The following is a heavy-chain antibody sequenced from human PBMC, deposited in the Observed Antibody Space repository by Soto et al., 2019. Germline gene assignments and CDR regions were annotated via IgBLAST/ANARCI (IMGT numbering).Heavy chain of an antibody. Sequence: GGSLRLSCAASGFTFSSYSMNWVRQAPGKGLEWVSSISSSSSYIYYADSVKGRFTISRDNAKNSLYLQMNSLRAEDTAVYYCARVGDTAMVYYYYGMDVWGQGTTVTVSS. V-gene: IGHV3-21*01. D-gene: IGHD5-18*01. CDR2: ISSSSSYI. CDR3: ARVGDTAMVYYYYGMDV. J-gene: IGHJ6*02. CDR1: GFTFSSYS.